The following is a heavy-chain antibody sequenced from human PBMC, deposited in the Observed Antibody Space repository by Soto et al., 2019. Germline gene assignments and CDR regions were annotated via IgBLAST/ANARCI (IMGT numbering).Heavy chain of an antibody. Sequence: SETLSLTCPVSGGSTSGDNYWSWIRQPPGKGLEWIGHIYYSGNTDYNPSLKSRLAISIDTSKNQFSLKLSSVTAADTAVYFCAREGGESSDGLYYFDSSGK. CDR1: GGSTSGDNY. V-gene: IGHV4-30-4*01. D-gene: IGHD3-16*01. CDR2: IYYSGNT. J-gene: IGHJ4*02. CDR3: AREGGESSDGLYYFDS.